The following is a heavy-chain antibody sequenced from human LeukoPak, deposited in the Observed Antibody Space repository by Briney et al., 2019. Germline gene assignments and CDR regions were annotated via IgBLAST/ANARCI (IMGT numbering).Heavy chain of an antibody. J-gene: IGHJ5*02. CDR3: IRDFRSADL. CDR2: IYVDGRTT. V-gene: IGHV3-74*01. Sequence: GGSLRLSCVASGFTFSNYWMHWVRHPPGKGLVWVSRIYVDGRTTNYADSVKGRFTISRDNAKNTVYLKMNSLSVEDTATYYCIRDFRSADLWGQGTLVTVTS. CDR1: GFTFSNYW.